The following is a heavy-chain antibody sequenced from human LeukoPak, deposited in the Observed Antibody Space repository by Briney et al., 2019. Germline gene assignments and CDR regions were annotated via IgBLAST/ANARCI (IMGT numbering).Heavy chain of an antibody. CDR2: IRYDGSNK. V-gene: IGHV3-30*02. CDR1: GFTFSSYG. CDR3: ANHRRIVEATNYYYYMDV. J-gene: IGHJ6*03. D-gene: IGHD1-26*01. Sequence: GGSLRLSCAASGFTFSSYGMHWVRQAPGKGLEWVAFIRYDGSNKYYADSVKGRFTISRDNSKNTLYLQMNSLRAEDTAVYYCANHRRIVEATNYYYYMDVWGKGTTVTVSS.